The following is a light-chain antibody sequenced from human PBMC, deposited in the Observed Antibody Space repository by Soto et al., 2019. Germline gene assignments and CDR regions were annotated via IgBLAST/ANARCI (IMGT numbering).Light chain of an antibody. Sequence: QSVLTQPPSASGSPGQSVTISCTGTSSDVGGYNYVSWYQQHPGKAPKLMIYEVTKRPSGVPDRFSASKSAFTASLTISGLQAEDEAHYYCSSYTTSYFYVFGPGTKLTVL. CDR1: SSDVGGYNY. CDR3: SSYTTSYFYV. V-gene: IGLV2-8*01. CDR2: EVT. J-gene: IGLJ1*01.